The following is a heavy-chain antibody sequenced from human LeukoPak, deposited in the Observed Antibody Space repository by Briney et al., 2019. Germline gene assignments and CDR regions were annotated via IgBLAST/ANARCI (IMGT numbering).Heavy chain of an antibody. D-gene: IGHD3-16*01. Sequence: AGGSLRLSCAASGFTFSSYSMNWVRQAPGKGLEWVSSISSSSSYIYYADSVKGRFTISRDNAKNSLYLQMNSLRAEATAVYYCARDASLGKAAYDYWGQGTLVTVSS. CDR2: ISSSSSYI. CDR1: GFTFSSYS. J-gene: IGHJ4*02. V-gene: IGHV3-21*01. CDR3: ARDASLGKAAYDY.